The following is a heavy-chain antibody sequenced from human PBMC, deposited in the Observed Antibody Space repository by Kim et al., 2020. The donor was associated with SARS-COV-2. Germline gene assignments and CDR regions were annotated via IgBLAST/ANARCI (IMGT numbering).Heavy chain of an antibody. CDR3: AGDKWELDY. J-gene: IGHJ4*02. Sequence: GNTNYAQKRQGRVTMTTDTSASTAYMELGRLRSDDTAVYYCAGDKWELDYWGQGTLVTVSS. V-gene: IGHV1-18*01. D-gene: IGHD1-26*01. CDR2: GNT.